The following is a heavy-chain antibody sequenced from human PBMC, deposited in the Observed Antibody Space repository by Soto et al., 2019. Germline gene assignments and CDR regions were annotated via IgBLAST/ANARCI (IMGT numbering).Heavy chain of an antibody. Sequence: PSETLSLTCTVSGGSIISGDYYWIWIRQPPGKGLEWIGYIYYSGSTYYNPSLKSRVTISVDTSKNQFSLKLSSVTAADTAVYYCARADGYNFNAFDIWGQGTMVTVSS. D-gene: IGHD5-12*01. CDR1: GGSIISGDYY. V-gene: IGHV4-30-4*01. CDR3: ARADGYNFNAFDI. J-gene: IGHJ3*02. CDR2: IYYSGST.